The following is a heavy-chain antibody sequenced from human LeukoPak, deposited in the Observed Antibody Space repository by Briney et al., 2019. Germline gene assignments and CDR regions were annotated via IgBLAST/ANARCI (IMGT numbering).Heavy chain of an antibody. Sequence: GGSLRLSCAASGFTFSSYSMNWVRQAPGKGLEWVANIRQDGSEKYYVDSVKGRFTISRDNAKNSLYLQMNTLRAEDTAVYYCATDYLGYWGQGTLVTVSS. CDR3: ATDYLGY. CDR2: IRQDGSEK. CDR1: GFTFSSYS. J-gene: IGHJ4*02. V-gene: IGHV3-7*01. D-gene: IGHD3-16*01.